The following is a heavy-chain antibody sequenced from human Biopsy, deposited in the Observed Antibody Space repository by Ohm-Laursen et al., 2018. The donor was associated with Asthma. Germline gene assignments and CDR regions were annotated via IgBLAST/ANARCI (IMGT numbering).Heavy chain of an antibody. Sequence: SLRLSCAATGFTFSNYGMHWVRQAPGKGLEWVAVISFDGSNKDFADSVKGRFTISRDNSKNTMYLEMNSLRAEDTAVYYCARDGPELPTELDYWGPGTLVTVSS. V-gene: IGHV3-30*03. J-gene: IGHJ4*02. CDR2: ISFDGSNK. CDR3: ARDGPELPTELDY. CDR1: GFTFSNYG. D-gene: IGHD1-14*01.